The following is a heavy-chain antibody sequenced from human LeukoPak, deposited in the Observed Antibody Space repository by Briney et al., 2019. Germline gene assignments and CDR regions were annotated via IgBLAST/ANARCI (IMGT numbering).Heavy chain of an antibody. CDR2: MNPNSGNT. V-gene: IGHV1-8*01. CDR1: VYTSTSYD. D-gene: IGHD1-26*01. CDR3: ARMGDSGSSLLYYYYYMDV. Sequence: VASLKVSSKASVYTSTSYDINWVRHAPGQGLERIGWMNPNSGNTGYAQKFQGRVTMTRNTSISTAYTELSSLRSEDTAVYYCARMGDSGSSLLYYYYYMDVWGKGTTVTVSS. J-gene: IGHJ6*03.